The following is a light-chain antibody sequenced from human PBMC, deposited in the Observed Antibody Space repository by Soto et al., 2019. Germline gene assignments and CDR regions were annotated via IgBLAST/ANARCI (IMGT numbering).Light chain of an antibody. V-gene: IGLV2-14*01. CDR3: SCLSTTSTPIV. CDR2: EVN. J-gene: IGLJ1*01. CDR1: SSDVGGYNY. Sequence: QSALTQPASVSGSPGQSITISCTGTSSDVGGYNYVSWYQHHPGKAPKLLISEVNIRPSGLSDRFSASKAGNTASLTISGLQPEDEAYYYCSCLSTTSTPIVFGAGTKLTVL.